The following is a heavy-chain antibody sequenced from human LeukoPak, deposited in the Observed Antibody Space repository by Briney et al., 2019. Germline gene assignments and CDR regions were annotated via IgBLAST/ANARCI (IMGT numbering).Heavy chain of an antibody. CDR1: GFTFSDYY. J-gene: IGHJ3*02. D-gene: IGHD2-21*02. Sequence: GGSLRLSCAASGFTFSDYYMSWIRQAPGKGLEWVSYISTSGSNVDYADSVKGRFTISRDNAKNSLYLQMNSLRAEDTAVYYCARNSCGGDCYSGGLVAFGIWGQGTMVTVSS. V-gene: IGHV3-11*01. CDR2: ISTSGSNV. CDR3: ARNSCGGDCYSGGLVAFGI.